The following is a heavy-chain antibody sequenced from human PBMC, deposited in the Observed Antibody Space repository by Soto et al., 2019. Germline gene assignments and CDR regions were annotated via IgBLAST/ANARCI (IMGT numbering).Heavy chain of an antibody. D-gene: IGHD1-26*01. CDR3: VRGLVGATRALDF. V-gene: IGHV1-3*01. J-gene: IGHJ4*02. CDR1: GYTFTSYA. CDR2: INAGNGNT. Sequence: ASVKVSCKASGYTFTSYAMHWVRQAPGQRLEWMGWINAGNGNTKYSQKFQGRVTITRDTSASTAYMELSSLRSEDTAVYYCVRGLVGATRALDFWGQGALVTVSS.